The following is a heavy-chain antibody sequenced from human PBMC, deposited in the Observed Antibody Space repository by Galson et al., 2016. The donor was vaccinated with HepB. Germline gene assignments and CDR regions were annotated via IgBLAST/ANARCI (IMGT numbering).Heavy chain of an antibody. J-gene: IGHJ4*02. CDR2: IRSKTHSSAT. Sequence: SLRLSCAGSGFIFSGSVMHWVRQASGKGLEWVGRIRSKTHSSATAYATSVEDRFTISRDDSKNTTYLLMNSLKTEDTAVYYCSSRDFTHYGVDYWGLGTLVIVSS. CDR3: SSRDFTHYGVDY. CDR1: GFIFSGSV. D-gene: IGHD3-16*01. V-gene: IGHV3-73*01.